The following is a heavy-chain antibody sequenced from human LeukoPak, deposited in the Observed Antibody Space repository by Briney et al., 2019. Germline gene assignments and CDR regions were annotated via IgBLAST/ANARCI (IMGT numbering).Heavy chain of an antibody. CDR2: MNQDGSEK. Sequence: GGSLRLSCAASGFSFSRHWMHWVRQAPGKGLEWVANMNQDGSEKYFLDSVKGRFTISRDNAKSSLFLQMNSLRADDTAVYYCARDRALYDSRRGYYYTEDDYWGQGTLVTVSS. V-gene: IGHV3-7*01. D-gene: IGHD3-22*01. CDR1: GFSFSRHW. CDR3: ARDRALYDSRRGYYYTEDDY. J-gene: IGHJ4*02.